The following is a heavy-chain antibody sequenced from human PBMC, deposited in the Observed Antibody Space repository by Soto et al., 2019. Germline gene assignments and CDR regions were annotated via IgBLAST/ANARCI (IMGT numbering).Heavy chain of an antibody. CDR2: IYHSGST. J-gene: IGHJ3*02. V-gene: IGHV4-4*02. CDR1: GGSISSSNW. Sequence: QVQLQESGPGLVKPSGTLSLTCAVSGGSISSSNWWSWVRQPPGKGLEWIGEIYHSGSTNYNPSLKGRVTISVDKSKNQFSLKLSSVTAADTAVYFWARDLGGWSRGWYRQDIWGQGTMVTVSS. CDR3: ARDLGGWSRGWYRQDI. D-gene: IGHD6-19*01.